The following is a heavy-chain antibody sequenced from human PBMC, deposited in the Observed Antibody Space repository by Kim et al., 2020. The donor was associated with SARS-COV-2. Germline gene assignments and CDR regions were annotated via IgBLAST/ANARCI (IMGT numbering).Heavy chain of an antibody. J-gene: IGHJ4*02. V-gene: IGHV3-30*18. Sequence: GGSLRLSCAASGFTFSSYGMHWVRQAPGKGLEWVAVISYDGSNKYYADSVKGRFTISRDNSKNTLYLQMNSLRAEDTAVYYCAKDFGSGWLAYWGQGTLVTVSS. CDR3: AKDFGSGWLAY. CDR2: ISYDGSNK. D-gene: IGHD6-19*01. CDR1: GFTFSSYG.